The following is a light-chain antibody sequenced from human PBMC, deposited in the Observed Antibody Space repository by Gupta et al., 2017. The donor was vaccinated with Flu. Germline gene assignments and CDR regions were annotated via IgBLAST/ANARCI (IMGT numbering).Light chain of an antibody. CDR1: PIIRNW. Sequence: IQMTQSPSPLSASVGDRVTITCRALPIIRNWLAWYQQKPGKVPKVLYYQAYRFESGVPRMISGSGSGTYFILIISRLQPDYVATDCCHRDHSLWTFGRGTKVE. J-gene: IGKJ1*01. CDR2: QAY. V-gene: IGKV1-5*03. CDR3: HRDHSLWT.